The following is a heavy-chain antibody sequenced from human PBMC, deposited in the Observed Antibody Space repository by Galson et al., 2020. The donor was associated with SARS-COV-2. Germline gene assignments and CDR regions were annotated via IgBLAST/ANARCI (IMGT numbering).Heavy chain of an antibody. V-gene: IGHV3-20*01. CDR1: GFTFDDYG. CDR3: ASWGGSAVY. Sequence: GESLKISCAASGFTFDDYGMSWVRPAPGKGLEWVSGINWNGGSKGYADSVKGRFTISRDNAKNSLYLQMNSLRAEDTALYHCASWGGSAVYWGQGTLVTVSS. CDR2: INWNGGSK. D-gene: IGHD1-26*01. J-gene: IGHJ4*02.